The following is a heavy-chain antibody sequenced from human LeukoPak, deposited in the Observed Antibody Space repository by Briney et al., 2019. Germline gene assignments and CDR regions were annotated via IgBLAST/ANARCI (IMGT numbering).Heavy chain of an antibody. CDR2: ISAGNGNT. J-gene: IGHJ4*02. D-gene: IGHD1-26*01. CDR1: GYTFTSYA. Sequence: ASVKVSCTAYGYTFTSYAIHWVRQAPGQRLEWMGWISAGNGNTKYSQNFQGRVTFISNTSATTAFMELSSLRSEDAAVYYCARDSGSGSNDYWGQGTLVTVSS. CDR3: ARDSGSGSNDY. V-gene: IGHV1-3*01.